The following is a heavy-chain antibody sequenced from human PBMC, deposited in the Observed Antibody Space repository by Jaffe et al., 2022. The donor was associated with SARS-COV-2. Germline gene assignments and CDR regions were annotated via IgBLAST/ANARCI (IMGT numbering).Heavy chain of an antibody. CDR1: GFTFSEYG. Sequence: QVQLVESGGGVVQPGRSLRLSCAASGFTFSEYGMHWLRQAPGKGLEWVAVIWFDGSIKYYSDSVKGRFTISRDNSKNTLYLQMNSLRAEDTAIYFCARAVGPFDYWGQGTLVTVSS. CDR2: IWFDGSIK. V-gene: IGHV3-33*03. CDR3: ARAVGPFDY. D-gene: IGHD6-19*01. J-gene: IGHJ4*02.